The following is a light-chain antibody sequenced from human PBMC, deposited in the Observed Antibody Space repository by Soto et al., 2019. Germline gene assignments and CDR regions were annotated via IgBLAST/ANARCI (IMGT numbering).Light chain of an antibody. J-gene: IGLJ2*01. CDR1: SSDVGGYNF. Sequence: QSALTQPASVSASPGQSITISCTGTSSDVGGYNFVSWYQQHPGKAPKLMIYEVNYRPSGVSNRFSGSKSGNTASLTISGLQAEDEADYYCSSYTSNSTRVLFGGGTKLTVL. V-gene: IGLV2-14*01. CDR2: EVN. CDR3: SSYTSNSTRVL.